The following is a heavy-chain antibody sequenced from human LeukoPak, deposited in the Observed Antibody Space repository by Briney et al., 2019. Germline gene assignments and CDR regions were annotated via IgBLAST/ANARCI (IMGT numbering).Heavy chain of an antibody. V-gene: IGHV3-30*02. J-gene: IGHJ4*02. CDR2: IRYDGSNK. CDR3: AKDLGHSYGYAGVDY. Sequence: GGSLRLSCAASGFTFSSYGMHWVRQAPGKGLEWVAFIRYDGSNKYYADSVKGRFTISRDNSKNTLYLQMNSLRAEDTAVYYCAKDLGHSYGYAGVDYWGQGTLVTVSS. D-gene: IGHD5-18*01. CDR1: GFTFSSYG.